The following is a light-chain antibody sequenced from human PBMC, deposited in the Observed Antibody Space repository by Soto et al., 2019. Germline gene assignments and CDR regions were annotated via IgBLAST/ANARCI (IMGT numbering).Light chain of an antibody. CDR2: DAS. CDR1: QDITNY. CDR3: QQYANLQDT. V-gene: IGKV1-33*01. J-gene: IGKJ3*01. Sequence: DIQMTQSPSSLSASVGDRVTITCQASQDITNYLNWYQQKPGKAPKLLIYDASNLETGVPSRFSGSGSGTDLTFTISSPLPEDIATYYCQQYANLQDTFGPGTKVDIK.